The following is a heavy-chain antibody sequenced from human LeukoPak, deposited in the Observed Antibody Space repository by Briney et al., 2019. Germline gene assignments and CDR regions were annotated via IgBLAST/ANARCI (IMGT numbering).Heavy chain of an antibody. V-gene: IGHV3-23*01. CDR1: GFTFSSYA. CDR3: ARLVRFSSDYFDY. J-gene: IGHJ4*02. D-gene: IGHD6-6*01. CDR2: ISGSGGST. Sequence: GGSLRLSCAASGFTFSSYAMSWVRQAPGKGLEWVSAISGSGGSTFYADSVKGRFTISRDNSKNTLSLQMNSLRAEDTAVYYCARLVRFSSDYFDYWGQGTLVTVSS.